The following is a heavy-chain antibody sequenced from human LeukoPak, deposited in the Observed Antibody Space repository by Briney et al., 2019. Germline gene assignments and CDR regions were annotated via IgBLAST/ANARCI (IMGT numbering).Heavy chain of an antibody. V-gene: IGHV4-34*01. CDR2: INHSGST. J-gene: IGHJ4*02. CDR1: GGSFSGYY. Sequence: SETLSLTCDVYGGSFSGYYWSWIRQPPGKGLEWIGEINHSGSTNYNPSLKSRVTISVDTSKNQFSLKLSSVTAADTAVYYCARDRNFDYWGQGTLVTVSS. CDR3: ARDRNFDY.